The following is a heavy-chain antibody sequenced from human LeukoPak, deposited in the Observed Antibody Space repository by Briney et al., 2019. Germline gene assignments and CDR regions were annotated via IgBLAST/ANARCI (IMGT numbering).Heavy chain of an antibody. D-gene: IGHD2-2*01. CDR1: GGTFSSYA. Sequence: GASVKVSCKAPGGTFSSYAISWVRQAPGQGVEWRGGIITIFGIANSAQKFQGRVTITADESTTTAYMALSSVRCEDTAEYYCARVGEVYQLLLGSFDYRGQGTLVTVSS. V-gene: IGHV1-69*01. CDR3: ARVGEVYQLLLGSFDY. J-gene: IGHJ4*02. CDR2: IITIFGIA.